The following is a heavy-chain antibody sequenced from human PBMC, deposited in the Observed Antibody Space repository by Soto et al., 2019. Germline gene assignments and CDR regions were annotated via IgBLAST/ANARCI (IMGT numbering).Heavy chain of an antibody. D-gene: IGHD3-3*01. V-gene: IGHV5-10-1*01. CDR2: IDPSDSYT. J-gene: IGHJ6*02. CDR1: GYSFTSYW. CDR3: ARHGGGLRFLEWLLDYYGMDV. Sequence: GESLKISCKGSGYSFTSYWISWVRQMPGKGLEWMGRIDPSDSYTNYSPSFQGHVTISADKSISTAYLQRSSLKASDTAMYYCARHGGGLRFLEWLLDYYGMDVWGQGTTVTVSS.